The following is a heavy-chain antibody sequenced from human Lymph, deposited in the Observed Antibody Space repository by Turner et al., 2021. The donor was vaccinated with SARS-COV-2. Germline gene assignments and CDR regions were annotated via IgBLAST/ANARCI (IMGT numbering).Heavy chain of an antibody. CDR2: ISGDGVST. CDR1: GFTFGNYA. J-gene: IGHJ4*02. CDR3: ARDWRAGND. D-gene: IGHD3-3*01. V-gene: IGHV3-64*01. Sequence: EVQLVESGGGLVQPGESLRLSCSASGFTFGNYAMHWVRQAQGKGLEYVSAISGDGVSTYYANSVKGRFTISRDNSKNTLYLQMGSLRAEDMAVYYCARDWRAGNDWGQGTLVTVSS.